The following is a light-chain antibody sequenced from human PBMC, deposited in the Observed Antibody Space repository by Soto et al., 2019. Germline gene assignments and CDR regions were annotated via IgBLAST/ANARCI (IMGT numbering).Light chain of an antibody. J-gene: IGLJ3*02. CDR2: DVS. CDR3: SSYTSSITLV. CDR1: SSDVGGYNY. Sequence: QSALTQPASVSGSPGQSITISCTGTSSDVGGYNYVSWYQQHPGKAPKLLIYDVSNRPSGVSYRFSGSKSGNTASLTIFGLQAEDEADYYCSSYTSSITLVFGGGTKVTVL. V-gene: IGLV2-14*01.